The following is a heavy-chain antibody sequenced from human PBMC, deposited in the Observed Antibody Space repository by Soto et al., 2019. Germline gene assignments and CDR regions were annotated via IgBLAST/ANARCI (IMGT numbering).Heavy chain of an antibody. V-gene: IGHV3-13*04. CDR3: ASAIRPTLLDY. CDR2: IGTTGDT. Sequence: GGSLRLSCSASGVTFSSYGMHGGRQGTGKGLEWVSAIGTTGDTYYAGSVKGRFTISRENAKNSLYLQMSSLRAGDTAIYFCASAIRPTLLDYPAQRTLVLVSS. CDR1: GVTFSSYG. D-gene: IGHD4-17*01. J-gene: IGHJ4*02.